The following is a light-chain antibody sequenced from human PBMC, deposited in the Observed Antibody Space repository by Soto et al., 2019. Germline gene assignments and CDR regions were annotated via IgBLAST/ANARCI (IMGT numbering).Light chain of an antibody. CDR3: QQSYMDPIT. J-gene: IGKJ5*01. V-gene: IGKV1-39*01. CDR2: DAS. Sequence: DIQMTQYPYSLSASVGNRVTITCRASQSISTYLNWYQKKPGKAPNLLIYDASRLQSGVPSRFSGSGGGTDFTLSISSVQPEDFATYFCQQSYMDPITFGQGTLLEVK. CDR1: QSISTY.